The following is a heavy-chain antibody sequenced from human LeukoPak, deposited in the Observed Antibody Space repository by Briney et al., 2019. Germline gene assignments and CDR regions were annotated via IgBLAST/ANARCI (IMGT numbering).Heavy chain of an antibody. CDR1: GFTFSRYE. CDR3: AVGGVPYYFDS. D-gene: IGHD2-15*01. J-gene: IGHJ4*02. Sequence: GGSLRLSCATSGFTFSRYEMNWVRQAPGKGLEWVSYISSSGSTTYYTDSVKGRFTISRDNARNSLYLQMNSLRAEDTAVYYCAVGGVPYYFDSWGQGTLVTVSS. CDR2: ISSSGSTT. V-gene: IGHV3-48*03.